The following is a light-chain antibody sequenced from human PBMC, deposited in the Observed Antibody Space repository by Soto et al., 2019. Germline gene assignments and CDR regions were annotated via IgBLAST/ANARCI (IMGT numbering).Light chain of an antibody. CDR1: SSDVGGYNY. J-gene: IGLJ2*01. CDR2: EVS. V-gene: IGLV2-8*01. CDR3: SSFAGINNWVV. Sequence: QSVLTQPPSASGSPGQSVTISCTGTSSDVGGYNYVSWYQQHPGKAPKLLISEVSKRPSGVPDRFSASKSGNTASLTVSGLQAEDEADYYCSSFAGINNWVVFGGGTKLTVL.